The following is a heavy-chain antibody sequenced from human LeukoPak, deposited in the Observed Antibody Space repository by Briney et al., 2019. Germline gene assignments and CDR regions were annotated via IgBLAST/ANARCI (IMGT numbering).Heavy chain of an antibody. V-gene: IGHV3-64*04. Sequence: SGGSLRLSCAASGFSFNTYTMRWVRQAPGKGLEYVSGIASNGGTKYYADSVKGRFTISRDNAKNSLYLQMNSLRAEDTAVYYCARARGGRAAAVDYWGQGTLVTVSS. CDR3: ARARGGRAAAVDY. CDR1: GFSFNTYT. J-gene: IGHJ4*02. CDR2: IASNGGTK. D-gene: IGHD6-13*01.